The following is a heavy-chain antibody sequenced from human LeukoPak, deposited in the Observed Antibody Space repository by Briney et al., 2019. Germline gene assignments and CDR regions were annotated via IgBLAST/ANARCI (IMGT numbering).Heavy chain of an antibody. V-gene: IGHV3-23*01. D-gene: IGHD3-22*01. CDR3: AKVATGNYYEY. J-gene: IGHJ4*02. CDR1: GLTFSSSA. Sequence: PGGSLRLSCAASGLTFSSSAITWVRQAPGKGLEWVSAITGSGGSTYYADSVKGRFTISRDNSKNTLCLQMNSLRAEDTAVYYCAKVATGNYYEYWGQGTLVTVSS. CDR2: ITGSGGST.